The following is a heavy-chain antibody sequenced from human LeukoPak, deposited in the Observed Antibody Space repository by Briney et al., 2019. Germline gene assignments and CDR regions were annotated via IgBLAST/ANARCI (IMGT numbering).Heavy chain of an antibody. D-gene: IGHD6-19*01. CDR1: GGSFSGYY. J-gene: IGHJ4*02. CDR3: ARASGQWLVRRHDY. CDR2: INHSGST. Sequence: SETLSLTCAVYGGSFSGYYWSWIRQPPGKGLEWIGEINHSGSTNYNPSLKSRVTISVDTSKNQFSLKLSSVTAADTAVYYCARASGQWLVRRHDYWGQGTLVTVSS. V-gene: IGHV4-34*01.